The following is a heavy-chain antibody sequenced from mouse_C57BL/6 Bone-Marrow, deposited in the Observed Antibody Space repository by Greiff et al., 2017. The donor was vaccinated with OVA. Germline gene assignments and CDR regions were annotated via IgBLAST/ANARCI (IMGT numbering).Heavy chain of an antibody. CDR2: IYPGSGST. CDR3: ARRFITTVVATGYFDY. CDR1: GYTFTSYW. Sequence: QVQLQQPGAELVKPGASVKMSCKASGYTFTSYWITWVKQRPGQGLEWIGDIYPGSGSTNYNEKFKSKATLTVDTSSSTAYMQRSSLTSEDSAVYYCARRFITTVVATGYFDYWGQGTTLTVSS. J-gene: IGHJ2*01. D-gene: IGHD1-1*01. V-gene: IGHV1-55*01.